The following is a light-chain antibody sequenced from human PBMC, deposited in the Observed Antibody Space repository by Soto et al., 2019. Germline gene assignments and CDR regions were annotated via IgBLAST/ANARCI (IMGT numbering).Light chain of an antibody. CDR2: AAS. CDR3: QQSYSTPYT. CDR1: QSIRNN. V-gene: IGKV1-39*01. J-gene: IGKJ2*01. Sequence: DIQLTQSPSSLSTSVGDRVTITCRASQSIRNNLNWYQQKPRGAPKLLIYAASSLQGGVPLRFSGSGSGTDFTLTISSLQPEDFATYYCQQSYSTPYTFGQGTSLEIK.